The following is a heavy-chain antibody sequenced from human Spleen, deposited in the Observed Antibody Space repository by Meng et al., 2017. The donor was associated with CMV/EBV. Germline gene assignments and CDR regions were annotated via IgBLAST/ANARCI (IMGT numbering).Heavy chain of an antibody. J-gene: IGHJ4*02. D-gene: IGHD6-13*01. Sequence: SETLSLTCTVSGGSISSSIYYWGWIRQPPGKGLEWIGSIYYSGSTYYNPSLKSRVTISVDTSKNQFSLKLSSVTAADTAVYYCARGVAAGGFDYWGQGTLVTVSS. CDR1: GGSISSSIYY. CDR2: IYYSGST. V-gene: IGHV4-39*07. CDR3: ARGVAAGGFDY.